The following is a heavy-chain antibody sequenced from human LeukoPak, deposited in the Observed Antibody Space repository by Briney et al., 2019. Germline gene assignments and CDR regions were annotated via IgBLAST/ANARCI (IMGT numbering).Heavy chain of an antibody. CDR1: GYSFTSYW. CDR2: IYPGDSDT. J-gene: IGHJ6*03. CDR3: AIASCGGDCYPFGDYMDV. V-gene: IGHV5-51*01. Sequence: GESLKISCKGSGYSFTSYWIGWVRQMPGKGLEWMGIIYPGDSDTRYSPSFQGQVTISADKSISTADLQCSSLKASDTAMSYCAIASCGGDCYPFGDYMDVWGKGTTVTISS. D-gene: IGHD2-21*02.